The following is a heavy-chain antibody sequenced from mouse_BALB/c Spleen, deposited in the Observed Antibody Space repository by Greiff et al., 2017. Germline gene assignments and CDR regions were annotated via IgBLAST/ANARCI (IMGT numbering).Heavy chain of an antibody. CDR2: IYPGDGDT. CDR1: GYAFSSSW. Sequence: VMLVESGPELVKPGASVKISCKASGYAFSSSWMNWVKQRPGQGLEWIGRIYPGDGDTNYNGKFKGKATLTADKSSSTAYMQLSSLTSVDSAVYFCARETLYYGNYFDYWGQGTTLTVSS. V-gene: IGHV1-82*01. CDR3: ARETLYYGNYFDY. J-gene: IGHJ2*01. D-gene: IGHD2-1*01.